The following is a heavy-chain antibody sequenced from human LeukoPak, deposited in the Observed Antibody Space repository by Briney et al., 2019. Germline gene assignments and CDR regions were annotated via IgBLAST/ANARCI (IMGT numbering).Heavy chain of an antibody. CDR2: ISSSGSTM. V-gene: IGHV3-48*04. CDR3: ARASEGYSPFDY. Sequence: PGGSLRLSCAASGVTLSNYYMNWVRQAPGKGLEWVSYISSSGSTMYYADSVRGRFTISRDTAKNSLYLQMNSLRVEDTAVYYCARASEGYSPFDYWGQGTLVTVSS. CDR1: GVTLSNYY. J-gene: IGHJ4*02. D-gene: IGHD5-18*01.